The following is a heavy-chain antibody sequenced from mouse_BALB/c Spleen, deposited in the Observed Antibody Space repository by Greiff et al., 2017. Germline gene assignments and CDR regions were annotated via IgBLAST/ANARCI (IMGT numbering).Heavy chain of an antibody. V-gene: IGHV1S34*01. J-gene: IGHJ1*01. CDR1: GYSFTGYY. CDR3: ARAGGEWYFDV. CDR2: ISCYNGAT. Sequence: LVTPGASVKISCTASGYSFTGYYMHWVKQSHGKSLEWIGYISCYNGATSYNQKFKGMATFTVDTSSSTAYMQFNSLTSEDSAVYYWARAGGEWYFDVWGAGTTVTVAS.